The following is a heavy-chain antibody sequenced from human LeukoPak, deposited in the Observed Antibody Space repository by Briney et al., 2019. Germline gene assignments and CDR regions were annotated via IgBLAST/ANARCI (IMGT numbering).Heavy chain of an antibody. V-gene: IGHV3-15*01. Sequence: GGSLRLSCAASGFTSSNAWMSWVRQAPGKGLEWVGHIKTKTEGGTTDYAAPVKGRFTISRDDSKNTLYLQMNSLETEDTAVYYCTTGQHGYYDDARAYYVTSDYWGQGTLVTVSS. D-gene: IGHD3-22*01. CDR2: IKTKTEGGTT. J-gene: IGHJ4*02. CDR1: GFTSSNAW. CDR3: TTGQHGYYDDARAYYVTSDY.